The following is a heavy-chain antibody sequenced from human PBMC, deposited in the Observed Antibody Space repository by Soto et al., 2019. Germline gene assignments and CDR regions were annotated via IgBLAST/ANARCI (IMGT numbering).Heavy chain of an antibody. J-gene: IGHJ5*01. V-gene: IGHV4-59*01. CDR3: ARNHRYNSGWYES. Sequence: QVQLQESGPGLVKPSENLSLTYTGSGGPISSYYWTWIRQPPGKGLEWIGYVYYSGGTNYNPSLQSRVTISVDTSKSQFSLNLSSVTAADTAVYYCARNHRYNSGWYESWGQGIRVTVSS. CDR1: GGPISSYY. CDR2: VYYSGGT. D-gene: IGHD6-19*01.